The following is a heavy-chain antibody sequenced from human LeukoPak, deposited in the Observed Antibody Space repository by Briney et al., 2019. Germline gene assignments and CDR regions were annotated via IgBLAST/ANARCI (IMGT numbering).Heavy chain of an antibody. D-gene: IGHD2-2*03. CDR3: AKDYLDIVVVPAALDAFDI. V-gene: IGHV3-23*01. Sequence: TGGSLRLSCAASGFTFSRYAMSWVRQAPGKGLEWVSVISGSGGSTYYADSVKGRFTISRDNSKNTLYLQMNSLRAEDTAVYYCAKDYLDIVVVPAALDAFDIWGQGTMVTVSS. CDR1: GFTFSRYA. CDR2: ISGSGGST. J-gene: IGHJ3*02.